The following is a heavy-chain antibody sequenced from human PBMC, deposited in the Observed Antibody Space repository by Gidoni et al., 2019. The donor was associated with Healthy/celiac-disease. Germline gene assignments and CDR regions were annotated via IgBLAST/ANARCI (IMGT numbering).Heavy chain of an antibody. Sequence: EVQLLESGGGLVQPGGSLRLSCSASGCTVSSYAMSWVRQAPGKGLEWVSAISGGGVSTYYADSVKGRFTISRDNSKNTLYLQMNSLRAEDTAVYYCAKDLHYGGNTDAFDIWGQGTMVTVSS. CDR1: GCTVSSYA. V-gene: IGHV3-23*01. CDR2: ISGGGVST. D-gene: IGHD4-17*01. CDR3: AKDLHYGGNTDAFDI. J-gene: IGHJ3*02.